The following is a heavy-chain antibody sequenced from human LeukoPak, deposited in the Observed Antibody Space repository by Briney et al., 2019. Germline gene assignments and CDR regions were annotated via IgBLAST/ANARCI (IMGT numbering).Heavy chain of an antibody. J-gene: IGHJ5*02. D-gene: IGHD4-23*01. CDR2: MYGDMSDI. CDR1: RFTFSDSW. Sequence: PGGSLRLSCEVSRFTFSDSWMHRVRQTPGKGLVWVSRMYGDMSDISYADSVKGRFTISRDNAKNTVYLQMNSVRGEDTAAYYCARDLGLRGSTWGQGTLVTVSS. CDR3: ARDLGLRGST. V-gene: IGHV3-74*01.